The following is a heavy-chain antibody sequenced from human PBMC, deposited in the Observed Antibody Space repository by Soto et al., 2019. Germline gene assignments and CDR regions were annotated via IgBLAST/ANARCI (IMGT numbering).Heavy chain of an antibody. D-gene: IGHD3-22*01. CDR1: GYTFTSYG. CDR3: ARHRFNYYDNSVYYYIDH. V-gene: IGHV1-18*01. Sequence: QVQLVQSSAEVKKPGASVKVSCNASGYTFTSYGISWVRQAPGQGPEWMGWISGHNGNTNHPQSLQGRVTMTTDTSRNTAYMELRSLRSDDTAVYYCARHRFNYYDNSVYYYIDHWGQGTLVTVSS. J-gene: IGHJ4*02. CDR2: ISGHNGNT.